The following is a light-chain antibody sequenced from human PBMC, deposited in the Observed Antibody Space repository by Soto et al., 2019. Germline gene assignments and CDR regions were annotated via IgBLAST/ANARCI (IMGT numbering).Light chain of an antibody. CDR2: SSN. V-gene: IGLV1-44*01. CDR1: GSNIGSNV. CDR3: AAWDDSLKTWV. Sequence: QSVLTQAPSASGTPGQRVTISCSGSGSNIGSNVVNWYQQLPGTAPKVLIYSSNQRPSGVPDRFSASKSGASASLAISGLQSDDEADYYCAAWDDSLKTWVFGGVTKLTVL. J-gene: IGLJ3*02.